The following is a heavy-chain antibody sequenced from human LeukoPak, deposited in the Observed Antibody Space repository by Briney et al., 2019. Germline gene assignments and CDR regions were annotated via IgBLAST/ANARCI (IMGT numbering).Heavy chain of an antibody. CDR2: IKQDGSER. J-gene: IGHJ4*02. Sequence: GGSLRLSCAASGFTFSNYWMSWVGQAPGRGLEWVANIKQDGSERYYVDSVKGRFTVSRDNAKNSLYLQMNSLRAEDTAVYSCARDGVSGYTTSWYDYWGQGTLVTVSS. D-gene: IGHD6-13*01. CDR1: GFTFSNYW. CDR3: ARDGVSGYTTSWYDY. V-gene: IGHV3-7*01.